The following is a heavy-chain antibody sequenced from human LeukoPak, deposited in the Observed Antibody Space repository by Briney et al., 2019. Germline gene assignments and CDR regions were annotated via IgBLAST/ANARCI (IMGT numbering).Heavy chain of an antibody. J-gene: IGHJ5*02. Sequence: PGGSLRLSCAASGFTVSSNYMSWVRQTPGKGLEWVSAVTDSGDSTYSADSVKGRFTISRDNSKNTLYLQMNSLRDEDTAVYYCAKDLSPAAAWGQGTLVTVSS. CDR1: GFTVSSNY. V-gene: IGHV3-23*01. CDR2: VTDSGDST. D-gene: IGHD6-25*01. CDR3: AKDLSPAAA.